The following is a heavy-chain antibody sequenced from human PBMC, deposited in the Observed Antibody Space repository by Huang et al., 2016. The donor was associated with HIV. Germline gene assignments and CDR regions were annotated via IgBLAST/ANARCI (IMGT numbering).Heavy chain of an antibody. J-gene: IGHJ3*01. CDR1: GYNLPICG. V-gene: IGHV1-18*03. CDR3: ARDGRMSYYGSGTLVYDV. D-gene: IGHD3-10*01. Sequence: QVLLVQSGAEVKRPGASVMVSCKAFGYNLPICGISWVRQAPGQGLERIAWISPANRRKKVAQRFHERVTLTTETSASRAYLEVRSLTCSAMAVYYGARDGRMSYYGSGTLVYDVWGQGTVVTVSS. CDR2: ISPANRRK.